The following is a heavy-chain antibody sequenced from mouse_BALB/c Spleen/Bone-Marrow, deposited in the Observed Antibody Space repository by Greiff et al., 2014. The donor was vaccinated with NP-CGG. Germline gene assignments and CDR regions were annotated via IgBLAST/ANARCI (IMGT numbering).Heavy chain of an antibody. V-gene: IGHV5-9-1*01. J-gene: IGHJ4*01. CDR1: GFTFSSYA. Sequence: EVMLVESGGGLVKPGGSLKLSCAASGFTFSSYAMSWVRQTLEKRLEWVATISSGGSYTYYPDSVKGRFTISRDNAKNTLYLQMSSLRSEDTAMYYCASLFRGAMDYWGQGTSVTVSS. CDR2: ISSGGSYT. CDR3: ASLFRGAMDY.